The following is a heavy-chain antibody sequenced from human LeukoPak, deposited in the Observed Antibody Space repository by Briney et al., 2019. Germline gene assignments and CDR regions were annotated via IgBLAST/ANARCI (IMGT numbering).Heavy chain of an antibody. CDR3: AKERQGGNSYGDEAFYFDY. CDR1: EFSVGSNY. D-gene: IGHD4-23*01. Sequence: GGSLRLSCAASEFSVGSNYMTWVRQAPGKGLEWVAVISYDGSNKYYADSVKGRFTISRDNSKTTLYLQMNSLRAEDTAIYYCAKERQGGNSYGDEAFYFDYWGQGTLVTVSS. CDR2: ISYDGSNK. V-gene: IGHV3-30*18. J-gene: IGHJ4*02.